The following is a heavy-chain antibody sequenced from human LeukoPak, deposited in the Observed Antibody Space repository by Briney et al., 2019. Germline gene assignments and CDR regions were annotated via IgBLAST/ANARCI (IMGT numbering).Heavy chain of an antibody. CDR1: GGSISSGDYY. CDR3: ASFYQAYYFDY. V-gene: IGHV4-30-4*01. J-gene: IGHJ4*02. Sequence: PSETLSLTCTVSGGSISSGDYYWSWIRQPPGKGLEWIGYIYYSGSTYYSPSLKSRVTISVDTSENQFSLKLSSVTAADTAVYYCASFYQAYYFDYWGQGTLVTVSS. CDR2: IYYSGST. D-gene: IGHD2-21*01.